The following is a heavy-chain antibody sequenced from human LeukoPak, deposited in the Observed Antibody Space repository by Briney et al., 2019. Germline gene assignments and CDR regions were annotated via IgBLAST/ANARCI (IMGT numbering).Heavy chain of an antibody. V-gene: IGHV3-23*01. Sequence: QAGGSLRLSCAASGFTFSSYAMSWVRQAPGKGLEWVSAISGSGGSTYYADSVKGRFTISRDNSKNTLYLQMNSLRAEDTAVYYCAKAENYYGSGGSDYWGQGTLVTVSS. D-gene: IGHD3-10*01. CDR1: GFTFSSYA. CDR3: AKAENYYGSGGSDY. J-gene: IGHJ4*02. CDR2: ISGSGGST.